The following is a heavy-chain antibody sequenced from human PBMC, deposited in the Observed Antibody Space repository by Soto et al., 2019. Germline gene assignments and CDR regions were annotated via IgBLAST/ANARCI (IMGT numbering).Heavy chain of an antibody. V-gene: IGHV1-18*01. J-gene: IGHJ6*02. CDR2: ISAYNGNT. D-gene: IGHD4-17*01. CDR1: GYTFTSYG. CDR3: ARSDYGDYDYHYYVMDV. Sequence: GASVKVSCKASGYTFTSYGISWVRQAPGQGLEWMGWISAYNGNTNYAQKLQGRVTMTTDTSTSTAYMELRSLRSDDTAVYYCARSDYGDYDYHYYVMDVWGQGTTVIVSS.